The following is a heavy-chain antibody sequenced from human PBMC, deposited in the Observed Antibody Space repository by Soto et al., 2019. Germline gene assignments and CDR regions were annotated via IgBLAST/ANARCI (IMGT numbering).Heavy chain of an antibody. CDR2: IWYDGSNK. Sequence: GGSLRLSCAASGFTFSSYGMHWARQAPGKGLEWVAVIWYDGSNKYYADSVKGRFTISRDNSKNTLYLQMNSLRAEDTAVYYCARDPGYSGHDHYYYYGMDVWGQGTTVTVS. J-gene: IGHJ6*02. CDR3: ARDPGYSGHDHYYYYGMDV. D-gene: IGHD5-12*01. V-gene: IGHV3-33*01. CDR1: GFTFSSYG.